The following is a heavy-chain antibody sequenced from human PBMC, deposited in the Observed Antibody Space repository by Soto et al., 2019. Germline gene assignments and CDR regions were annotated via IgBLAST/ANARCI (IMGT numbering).Heavy chain of an antibody. V-gene: IGHV4-38-2*01. J-gene: IGHJ4*02. CDR2: IYHYGNT. Sequence: PSETLSRTCALSAYSITSGYFSASIRQPPGKQLERIGSIYHYGNTYYNPSLKSRVTVSVDTFNNRFSLQLNSVTAADTAVYYCARRPVRGGSMYYFDYWGQGHMVTVSS. CDR1: AYSITSGYF. D-gene: IGHD3-10*02. CDR3: ARRPVRGGSMYYFDY.